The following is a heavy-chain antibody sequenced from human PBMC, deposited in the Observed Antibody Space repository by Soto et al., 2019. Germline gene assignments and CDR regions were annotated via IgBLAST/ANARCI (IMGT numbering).Heavy chain of an antibody. J-gene: IGHJ4*02. CDR1: KFSFSEYC. D-gene: IGHD6-19*01. CDR2: IKKDGSEK. CDR3: AKTGGSGWHLSD. Sequence: PGGSLRLSCEASKFSFSEYCMAWVRQAPGRGLEWVATIKKDGSEKYYVDSVKGRFTISRDNANNSLYLQMNSLRAEDTAVYFCAKTGGSGWHLSDWGQGILVTVSS. V-gene: IGHV3-7*03.